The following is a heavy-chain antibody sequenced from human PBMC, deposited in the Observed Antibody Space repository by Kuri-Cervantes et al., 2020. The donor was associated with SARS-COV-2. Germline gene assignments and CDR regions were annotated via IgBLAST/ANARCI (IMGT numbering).Heavy chain of an antibody. V-gene: IGHV1-18*01. J-gene: IGHJ3*02. Sequence: ASVKVSCKASGYTFTSYGVSWVRQAPGQGLEWMGWISAYNGNTNYAQKLQGRVTMTTDTSTSTAYMELSSLRSEDTAVYYCASFYGGNSGDAFDIWGQGTTVTVSS. CDR1: GYTFTSYG. CDR2: ISAYNGNT. D-gene: IGHD4-23*01. CDR3: ASFYGGNSGDAFDI.